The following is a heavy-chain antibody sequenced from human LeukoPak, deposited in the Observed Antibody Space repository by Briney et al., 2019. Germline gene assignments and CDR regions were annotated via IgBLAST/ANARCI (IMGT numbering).Heavy chain of an antibody. D-gene: IGHD5-18*01. CDR3: ARDPLHDTAIHLVAFDI. Sequence: SETLSLTCTVSGGSISSSSYYWGWIRQPPGKGLEWIGSIYYSGSTYYNPSLKSRVTISVDTSKTQFSLKLSSVTAADTAVYYCARDPLHDTAIHLVAFDIWGQGTMVTVSS. CDR1: GGSISSSSYY. V-gene: IGHV4-39*07. J-gene: IGHJ3*02. CDR2: IYYSGST.